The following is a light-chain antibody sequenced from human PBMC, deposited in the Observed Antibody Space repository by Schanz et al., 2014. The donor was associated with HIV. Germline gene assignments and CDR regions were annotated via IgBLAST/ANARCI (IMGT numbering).Light chain of an antibody. CDR1: TSNIGNNY. J-gene: IGLJ2*01. V-gene: IGLV1-51*01. CDR2: DNN. CDR3: GAWDSSLSILL. Sequence: QSVLTQPPSVSAAPRQKVTISCSGSTSNIGNNYVSWYQQFPGTAPKLLIYDNNRRASGIPDRFSASKSGTSASLDITGLQTGDEADYYCGAWDSSLSILLFGGGTKVTVL.